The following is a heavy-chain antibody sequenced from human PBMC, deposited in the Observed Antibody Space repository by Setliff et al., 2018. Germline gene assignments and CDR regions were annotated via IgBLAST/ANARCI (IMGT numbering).Heavy chain of an antibody. J-gene: IGHJ4*02. V-gene: IGHV4-34*01. Sequence: SETLSLTCAVYGGSFSGYYWSWIRQPPGKGLEWIGEINHSGSTNYNPSLKSRVTLSVDTSKNKLSLRLTSVTAADTALYYCARDLADWGQGTLVTVSS. CDR1: GGSFSGYY. CDR3: ARDLAD. CDR2: INHSGST.